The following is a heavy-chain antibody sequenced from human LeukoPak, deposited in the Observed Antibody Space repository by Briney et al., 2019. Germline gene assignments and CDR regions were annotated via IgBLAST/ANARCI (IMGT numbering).Heavy chain of an antibody. CDR3: APLGSGSSIDY. Sequence: PSETLSLTCTVSGGSISSSSYYWGWIRQPPGKGLEWVSAISGSGGSTYYADSVKGRFTISRDNSKNTLYLQMNSLRAEDTAVYYCAPLGSGSSIDYWGQGTLVTVSS. CDR1: GGSISSSSYY. CDR2: ISGSGGST. J-gene: IGHJ4*02. D-gene: IGHD1-26*01. V-gene: IGHV3-23*01.